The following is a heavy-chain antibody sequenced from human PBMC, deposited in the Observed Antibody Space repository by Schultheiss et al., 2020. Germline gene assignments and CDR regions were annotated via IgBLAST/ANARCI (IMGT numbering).Heavy chain of an antibody. J-gene: IGHJ5*02. CDR3: ARDSEQYGGNPNWFDP. CDR1: GASVSSNSAA. Sequence: SQTLSLTCAISGASVSSNSAAWNWIRQSPSRGLEWLGRTYYRSKWYNDYAVSVKSRITINPDTSKNQFSLQLNSVTPEDTAVYYCARDSEQYGGNPNWFDPWGQGTLVTVSS. V-gene: IGHV6-1*01. D-gene: IGHD4-23*01. CDR2: TYYRSKWYN.